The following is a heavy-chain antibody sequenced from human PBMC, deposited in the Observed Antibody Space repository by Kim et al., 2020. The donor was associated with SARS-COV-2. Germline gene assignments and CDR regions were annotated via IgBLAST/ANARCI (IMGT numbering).Heavy chain of an antibody. CDR3: AGPRGDSGSFSY. J-gene: IGHJ4*02. CDR1: GGSISGFTFY. V-gene: IGHV4-39*01. CDR2: VAYSGAT. D-gene: IGHD3-10*01. Sequence: SETLSLTCTVSGGSISGFTFYWTWIRQPPGKGLEWLGSVAYSGATHYNSSLKTRATISVDTSKNQVFLKLTSMTAADTAVYYCAGPRGDSGSFSYWGQGILVTVSS.